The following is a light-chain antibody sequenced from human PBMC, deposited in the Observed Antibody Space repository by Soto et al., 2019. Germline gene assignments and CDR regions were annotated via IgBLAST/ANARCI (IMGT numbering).Light chain of an antibody. CDR2: GAS. J-gene: IGKJ5*01. CDR3: QHYESLPIT. CDR1: QSVSSSY. Sequence: EIVLTQSPGTLSLSPGERATLSCRASQSVSSSYLAWYQQKPGQPPRLLIYGASSRATGIPDRFSGSGSGPDFTLTISRLEPEDFAVFYCQHYESLPITVGQGTRLETK. V-gene: IGKV3-20*01.